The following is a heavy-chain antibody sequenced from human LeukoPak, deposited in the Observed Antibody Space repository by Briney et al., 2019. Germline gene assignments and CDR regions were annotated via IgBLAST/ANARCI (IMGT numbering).Heavy chain of an antibody. V-gene: IGHV3-23*01. D-gene: IGHD1-26*01. J-gene: IGHJ4*02. Sequence: GGSLRLSCAASGVTFSSYAMSWVRQAPGKGLEWVSAISGSGGSTYYADSVRGRFTISRDNSKNTLYLQINSLRAEDTAVYYCAKDRGSGSYLDYWGQGTLVTVSS. CDR1: GVTFSSYA. CDR3: AKDRGSGSYLDY. CDR2: ISGSGGST.